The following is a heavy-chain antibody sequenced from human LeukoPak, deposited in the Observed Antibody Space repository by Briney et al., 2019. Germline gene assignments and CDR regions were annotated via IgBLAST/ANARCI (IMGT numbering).Heavy chain of an antibody. J-gene: IGHJ4*02. Sequence: SETLSLTCAVSDGSISSSNWWSWVRQPPGKGLEWIGYIFHTGSGSTSHNPSLKSRVTISVDTSKNQFSLNLNSVTAADTAVYYCARHAVYAGSGWAFDYWGQGTLVTVSS. CDR1: DGSISSSNW. CDR3: ARHAVYAGSGWAFDY. CDR2: IFHTGSGST. D-gene: IGHD6-19*01. V-gene: IGHV4-4*02.